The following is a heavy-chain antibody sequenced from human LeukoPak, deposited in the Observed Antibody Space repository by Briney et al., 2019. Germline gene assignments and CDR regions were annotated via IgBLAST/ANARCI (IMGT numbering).Heavy chain of an antibody. V-gene: IGHV4-38-2*01. Sequence: SETLSLTCAVSGYSITSGYYWGWIRQPPGKGLEWIGSIYHSGSTYYNPSLKSRVTISVDTSKNQFSLKLSSVTAADTAVYYCARHGGGGGDDPFQHWGQGTLVTVSS. CDR3: ARHGGGGGDDPFQH. J-gene: IGHJ1*01. CDR2: IYHSGST. D-gene: IGHD2-21*01. CDR1: GYSITSGYY.